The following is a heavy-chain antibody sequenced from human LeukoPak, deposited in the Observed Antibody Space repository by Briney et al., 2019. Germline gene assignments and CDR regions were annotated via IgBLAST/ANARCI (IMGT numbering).Heavy chain of an antibody. CDR2: INHSGST. D-gene: IGHD5-12*01. CDR3: ARHGRLRRVGFDY. CDR1: GGSISSYY. J-gene: IGHJ4*02. Sequence: SETLSLTCTVSGGSISSYYWSWIRQPPGKGLEWIGEINHSGSTNYNPSLKSRVTISVDTSKNQFSLKLSSVTAADTAVYYCARHGRLRRVGFDYWGQGTLVTVSS. V-gene: IGHV4-34*01.